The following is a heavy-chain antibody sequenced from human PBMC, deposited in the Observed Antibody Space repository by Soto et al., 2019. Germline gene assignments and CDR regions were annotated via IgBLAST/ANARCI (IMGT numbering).Heavy chain of an antibody. D-gene: IGHD2-21*02. CDR1: GFTFSSYT. V-gene: IGHV3-21*01. CDR3: ARGDVVVLTATSNFDY. CDR2: IGSSYYI. J-gene: IGHJ4*02. Sequence: EVQLVESGGGLVKPGGSLRLSCAASGFTFSSYTMKWVRQAPGKGLEWVASIGSSYYIKYADSVKGRFTISRDNAKNSLYLQMNSLRAEDTAVYYCARGDVVVLTATSNFDYWGQGTLVTVSS.